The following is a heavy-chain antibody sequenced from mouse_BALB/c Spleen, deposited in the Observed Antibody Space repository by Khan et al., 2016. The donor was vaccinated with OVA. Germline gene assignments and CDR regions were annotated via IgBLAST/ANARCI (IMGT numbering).Heavy chain of an antibody. CDR3: PQSILLYFDS. CDR2: IDPENGNT. V-gene: IGHV14-1*02. J-gene: IGHJ2*01. CDR1: GFHINDYY. D-gene: IGHD2-3*01. Sequence: VQLQQSGAVLVMPGALVKSSCHASGFHINDYYIHWVKQRPEQGLEGIGWIDPENGNTVYDPRFQGKASITADTSSNTAYLQLSSLTSEDTAVKSGPQSILLYFDSWGQGTTLTVSS.